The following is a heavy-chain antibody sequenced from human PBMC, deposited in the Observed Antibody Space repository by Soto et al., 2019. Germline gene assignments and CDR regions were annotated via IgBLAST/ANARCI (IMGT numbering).Heavy chain of an antibody. D-gene: IGHD3-22*01. Sequence: PGGSLRLSCAASGFTFSGSAMHWVRQASGKGLEWVGRIRSKANSYATAYAASVKGRFTISRDDSKNTAYLQMNSLKTEDTAVYYCTTDSYMTMIVVRFDYWGHGTLVTVSS. V-gene: IGHV3-73*01. CDR1: GFTFSGSA. CDR3: TTDSYMTMIVVRFDY. J-gene: IGHJ4*03. CDR2: IRSKANSYAT.